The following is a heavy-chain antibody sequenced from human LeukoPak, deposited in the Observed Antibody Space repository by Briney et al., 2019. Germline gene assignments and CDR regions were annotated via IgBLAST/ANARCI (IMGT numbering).Heavy chain of an antibody. CDR2: ISSSSSTI. D-gene: IGHD1-20*01. Sequence: GGSLRLSCAASGFTFSSYSMNWVRQAPGKGLEWVSYISSSSSTIYYADSVKGRFTISRDNAKNSLYLQMNSLRAEDTAVYYCARDLDNWNALFDYWGQGTLVTVSS. CDR1: GFTFSSYS. CDR3: ARDLDNWNALFDY. J-gene: IGHJ4*02. V-gene: IGHV3-48*01.